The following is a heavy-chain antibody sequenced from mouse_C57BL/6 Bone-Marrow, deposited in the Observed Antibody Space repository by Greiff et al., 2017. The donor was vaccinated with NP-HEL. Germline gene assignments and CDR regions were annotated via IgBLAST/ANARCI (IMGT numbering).Heavy chain of an antibody. J-gene: IGHJ4*01. Sequence: EVHLVESGGDLVKPGGSLKLSCAASGFTFSSYGMSWVRQTPDKRLEWVATISSGGSYTYYPDSVKGRFTISRDNAKNTLYLQMSSLKSEDTAMYYCARRYDGFLMDDWGQGTSVTVSS. V-gene: IGHV5-6*01. CDR1: GFTFSSYG. CDR2: ISSGGSYT. D-gene: IGHD2-3*01. CDR3: ARRYDGFLMDD.